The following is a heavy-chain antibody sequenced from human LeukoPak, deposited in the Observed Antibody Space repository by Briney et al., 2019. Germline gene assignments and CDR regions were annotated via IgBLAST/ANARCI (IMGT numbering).Heavy chain of an antibody. Sequence: SETLSLTCTVSGGSISSSSYYWGWLRQPPGKGLEWIGSIYYSGSTYYNPSLKSRVTISVDTSKNQFSLKLSSVTAADTAVYYCARELSGSGSLGGIDYWGQGTLVTVSS. D-gene: IGHD3-10*01. V-gene: IGHV4-39*07. J-gene: IGHJ4*02. CDR2: IYYSGST. CDR1: GGSISSSSYY. CDR3: ARELSGSGSLGGIDY.